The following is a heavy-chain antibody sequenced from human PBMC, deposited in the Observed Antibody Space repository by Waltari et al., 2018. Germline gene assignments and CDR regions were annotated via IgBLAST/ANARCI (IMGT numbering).Heavy chain of an antibody. Sequence: QVQLQQWGAGLLKPSETLSLTCVIHSGSFSGFHWSWLRQPPGQGLEWIGEILPGGGTTYNPSPKMRVTMSVDTFKNQFSLKVVSVDAAETAVYYCARGGDCGGDCVLGYWGQGTLVTVSS. D-gene: IGHD2-21*02. CDR3: ARGGDCGGDCVLGY. CDR1: SGSFSGFH. V-gene: IGHV4-34*01. J-gene: IGHJ4*02. CDR2: ILPGGGT.